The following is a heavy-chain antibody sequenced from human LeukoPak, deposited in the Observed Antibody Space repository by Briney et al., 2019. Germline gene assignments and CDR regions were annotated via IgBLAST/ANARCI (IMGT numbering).Heavy chain of an antibody. CDR3: ARELGGWPRDYYFDY. J-gene: IGHJ4*02. CDR2: ISSSGSTI. CDR1: GFTFSDYY. Sequence: GGSLRLSCAASGFTFSDYYMSWIRQAPGKGPEWVSYISSSGSTIYYADSVKGRFTISRDNSKNTLYLQMNSLRAEDTAVYYCARELGGWPRDYYFDYWGQGTLVTVSS. V-gene: IGHV3-11*04. D-gene: IGHD6-19*01.